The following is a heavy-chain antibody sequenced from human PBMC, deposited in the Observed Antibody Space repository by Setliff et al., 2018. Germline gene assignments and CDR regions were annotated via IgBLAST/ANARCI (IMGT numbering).Heavy chain of an antibody. CDR1: GYTFTSYY. J-gene: IGHJ4*02. V-gene: IGHV1-46*01. D-gene: IGHD6-13*01. CDR2: INPSGGST. CDR3: ARRSSSGNGFDY. Sequence: ASVKVSCKASGYTFTSYYMHWVRQAPGQGLEWMGIINPSGGSTSYAQEFQGRVTMTRDTSTSTVYMELSSLRSEDTAVYYCARRSSSGNGFDYWGQGTQVTVSS.